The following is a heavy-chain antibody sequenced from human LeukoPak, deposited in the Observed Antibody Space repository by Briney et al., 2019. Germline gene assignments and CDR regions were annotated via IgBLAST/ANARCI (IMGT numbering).Heavy chain of an antibody. CDR2: IKSKTAGGTT. CDR3: TQHDYGDIDPSGC. CDR1: GFTFSSYW. D-gene: IGHD4-17*01. J-gene: IGHJ4*02. Sequence: WGSLRLSCAASGFTFSSYWMSWVRQVPGKGLEWVGRIKSKTAGGTTEYAAPMKGRFTISRDDSKNTLYLQMNSLETEDTALYYCTQHDYGDIDPSGCWGQGTLVTVSS. V-gene: IGHV3-15*01.